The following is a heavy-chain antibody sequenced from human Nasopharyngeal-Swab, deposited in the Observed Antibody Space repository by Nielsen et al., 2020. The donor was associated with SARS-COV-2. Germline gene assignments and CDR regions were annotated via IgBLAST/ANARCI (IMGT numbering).Heavy chain of an antibody. CDR1: GGSISSGGYY. D-gene: IGHD5-12*01. CDR2: IYYSGST. V-gene: IGHV4-31*03. CDR3: ARAGGYSGYEIDAFDI. J-gene: IGHJ3*02. Sequence: LRLSCTVSGGSISSGGYYWSWIRQHPGKGLEWIGYIYYSGSTYYNPSLKSRVTISVDTSKNQFSLKLSSVTAADTAVYYCARAGGYSGYEIDAFDIWGQGTMVTVSS.